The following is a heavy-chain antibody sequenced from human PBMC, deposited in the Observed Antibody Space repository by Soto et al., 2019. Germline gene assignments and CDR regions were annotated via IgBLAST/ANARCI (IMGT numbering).Heavy chain of an antibody. CDR1: GFTFSSYA. D-gene: IGHD3-9*01. CDR2: ISYDGSNK. Sequence: GGSLRLSCAASGFTFSSYAMHWVRQAPGKGLEWVAVISYDGSNKYYADSVKGRFTISRDNSKNTLYLQMNSLRAEDTAVYYCARDQPLFYDILTGTLDYWGQGTLVTVS. J-gene: IGHJ4*02. CDR3: ARDQPLFYDILTGTLDY. V-gene: IGHV3-30-3*01.